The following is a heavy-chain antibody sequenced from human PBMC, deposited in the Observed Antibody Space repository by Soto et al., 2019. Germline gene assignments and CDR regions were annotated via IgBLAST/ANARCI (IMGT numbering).Heavy chain of an antibody. D-gene: IGHD3-10*01. CDR2: IDPYDTGI. V-gene: IGHV3-74*01. J-gene: IGHJ4*02. Sequence: EVQLVESGGGLVQPGGSLRLSCRDSGFTFSGDWMHWVRQAPGKGLDWVSRIDPYDTGISYADSVKGRFTISRDNAKSTLYLQMNSLRHAATAVYYCTSETFGARDYWGQGTLVTVSS. CDR1: GFTFSGDW. CDR3: TSETFGARDY.